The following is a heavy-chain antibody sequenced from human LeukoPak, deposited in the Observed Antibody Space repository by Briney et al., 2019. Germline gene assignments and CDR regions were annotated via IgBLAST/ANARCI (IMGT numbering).Heavy chain of an antibody. CDR1: GFTFSSYG. V-gene: IGHV3-21*04. CDR2: ISTSSSYI. CDR3: ARWPYYYDSFQYFFDY. D-gene: IGHD3-22*01. Sequence: PGGSLRLSCAASGFTFSSYGMNWVRQAPGQGLELVSFISTSSSYIYYADSMKGRFTISRDNAKNSLYLQMNSLRAEDTALYYCARWPYYYDSFQYFFDYWGQGTLVTVSS. J-gene: IGHJ4*02.